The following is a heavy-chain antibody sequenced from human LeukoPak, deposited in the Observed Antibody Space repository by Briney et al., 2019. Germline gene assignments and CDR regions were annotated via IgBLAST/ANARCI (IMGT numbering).Heavy chain of an antibody. J-gene: IGHJ1*01. CDR2: IYYSGST. Sequence: TSETLSLTCTVSGGPISSYYWSWIRQPPGKGLEWIGYIYYSGSTNYNPSLKSRVTISVDTSKNQFSLKLSSVTAADTAVYYCARDEEYFQHWGQGTLVTVSS. CDR1: GGPISSYY. CDR3: ARDEEYFQH. V-gene: IGHV4-59*01.